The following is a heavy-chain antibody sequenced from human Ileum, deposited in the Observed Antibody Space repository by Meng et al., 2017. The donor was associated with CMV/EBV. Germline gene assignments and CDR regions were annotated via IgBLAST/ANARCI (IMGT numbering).Heavy chain of an antibody. CDR1: GNIFTGYY. V-gene: IGHV1-2*02. D-gene: IGHD7-27*01. CDR2: INLNSGVI. Sequence: QMYRVQSGTELKKPGASVKVSCKASGNIFTGYYMHWVRQAPGQGLEWVGCINLNSGVIDFAQKFQGRITLTRDTSITTAYMELTRLIYDDTAVYYCARENWVYDYWGQGTLVTVSS. CDR3: ARENWVYDY. J-gene: IGHJ4*02.